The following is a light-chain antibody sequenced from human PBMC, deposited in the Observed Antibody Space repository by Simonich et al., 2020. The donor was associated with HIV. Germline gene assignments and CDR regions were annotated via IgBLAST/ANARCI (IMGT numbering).Light chain of an antibody. V-gene: IGLV2-14*03. CDR2: GAK. Sequence: QSALTQPASVSGSPGQSITISCTGTSSDVGGYNFVSWYQQHPGKAPKLLIYGAKKRPSGVSNRFSGSKSGNTASLTVSGLQAEDEADYYCSSYAGSNNLVFGGGTKLTVL. CDR1: SSDVGGYNF. J-gene: IGLJ3*02. CDR3: SSYAGSNNLV.